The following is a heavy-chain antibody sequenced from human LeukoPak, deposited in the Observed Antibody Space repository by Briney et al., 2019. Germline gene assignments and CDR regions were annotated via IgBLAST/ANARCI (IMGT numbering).Heavy chain of an antibody. J-gene: IGHJ4*02. CDR1: GFTFSSYA. CDR3: AKGLRGSGTNDLDY. V-gene: IGHV3-23*01. CDR2: ISGSGGST. Sequence: QPGGSLRLSCEASGFTFSSYAMSWVRQAPGKGLEWVSGISGSGGSTDYADSVKGRFTISRDNSKNTLYLQMNSLRAEDTAVYYCAKGLRGSGTNDLDYWGQGTLVTVSS. D-gene: IGHD3-10*01.